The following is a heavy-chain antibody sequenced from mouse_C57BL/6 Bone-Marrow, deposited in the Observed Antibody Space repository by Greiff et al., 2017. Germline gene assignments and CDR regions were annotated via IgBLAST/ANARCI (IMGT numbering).Heavy chain of an antibody. CDR1: GYAFSSSW. V-gene: IGHV1-82*01. CDR2: IYPGDGDT. Sequence: QVQLKQSGPELVKPGASVKISCKASGYAFSSSWMNWVKQRPGKGLEWIGRIYPGDGDTNYNGKFKGKATLTADKSSSTAYMQLSSLTSEDSAVYFCARCPNCYGKGVLFDYWGQGTTLTVSS. CDR3: ARCPNCYGKGVLFDY. D-gene: IGHD1-1*01. J-gene: IGHJ2*01.